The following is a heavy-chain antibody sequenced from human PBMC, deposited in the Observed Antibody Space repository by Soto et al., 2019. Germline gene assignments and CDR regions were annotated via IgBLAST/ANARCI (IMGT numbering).Heavy chain of an antibody. D-gene: IGHD3-9*01. Sequence: QVQLVQSGAEVKKPGASMKVSCKASGYIFTNYGITWLRQAPGQGLEWMGWISAYNGDTKYAQKLQGRVTMTIDTSTSTAYMDLRSLRSDDTAVYYCARHAERHLDYYFDYWGQGSLVTVSS. CDR2: ISAYNGDT. V-gene: IGHV1-18*01. CDR3: ARHAERHLDYYFDY. J-gene: IGHJ4*02. CDR1: GYIFTNYG.